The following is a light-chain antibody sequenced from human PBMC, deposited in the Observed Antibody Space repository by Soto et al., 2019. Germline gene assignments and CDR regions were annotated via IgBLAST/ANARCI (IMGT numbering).Light chain of an antibody. J-gene: IGKJ1*01. V-gene: IGKV1-5*03. CDR3: QEYTPTFTWT. Sequence: DIQMTQSPGTLSSSLGDRVTITCRASQSISDRLAWYQQKTGRAPEVLIYKASTLESGVPSRFSGNGSGTEFTLTISSLQADDFATDYCQEYTPTFTWTFGKGTKVDI. CDR2: KAS. CDR1: QSISDR.